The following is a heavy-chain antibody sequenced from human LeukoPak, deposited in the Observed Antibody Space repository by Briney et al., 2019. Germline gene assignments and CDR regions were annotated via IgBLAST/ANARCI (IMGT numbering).Heavy chain of an antibody. Sequence: SETLSLTCAVSGGSISSSNWWSWVRQPPGKGLEWIGEIYHSGSTNYNPSLKSRVTISVDKSKNQFSLKLSSVTASDTAVHYCARAQAPHYYYDSSGLDYWGQGTLVTVSS. CDR3: ARAQAPHYYYDSSGLDY. D-gene: IGHD3-22*01. V-gene: IGHV4-4*02. J-gene: IGHJ4*02. CDR2: IYHSGST. CDR1: GGSISSSNW.